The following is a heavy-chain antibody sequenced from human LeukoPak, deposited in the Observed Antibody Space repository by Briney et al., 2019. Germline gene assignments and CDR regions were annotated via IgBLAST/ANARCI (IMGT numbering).Heavy chain of an antibody. D-gene: IGHD3-22*01. CDR2: ISGSGGST. V-gene: IGHV3-23*01. J-gene: IGHJ4*02. CDR1: GFTFSSYA. CDR3: AKGDYYDSSGYYYVASHYFDY. Sequence: GGSLRLSCAASGFTFSSYAMSWVRQAPGKGLEWVSAISGSGGSTYYADSVKGRFTISRDNSKNTLYLQMNSLRAEDTAVYYCAKGDYYDSSGYYYVASHYFDYWGQGTLVTVSS.